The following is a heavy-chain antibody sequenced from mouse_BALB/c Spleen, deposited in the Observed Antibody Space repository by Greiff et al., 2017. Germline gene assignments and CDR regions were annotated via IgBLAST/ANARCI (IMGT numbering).Heavy chain of an antibody. V-gene: IGHV5-4*02. Sequence: EVQGVESGGGLVKPGGSLKLSCAASGFTFSDYYMYWVRQTPEKRLEWVATISDGGSYTYYPDSVKGRFTISRDNAKNNLYLQMSSLKSEDTAMYYCAREGDYDGAMDYWGQGTSVTVSS. CDR3: AREGDYDGAMDY. CDR1: GFTFSDYY. J-gene: IGHJ4*01. CDR2: ISDGGSYT. D-gene: IGHD2-4*01.